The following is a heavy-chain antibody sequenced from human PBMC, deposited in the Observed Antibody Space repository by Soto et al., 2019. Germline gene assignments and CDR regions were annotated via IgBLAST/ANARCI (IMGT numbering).Heavy chain of an antibody. CDR3: AREFTVTTLRSLPDPDAFGI. D-gene: IGHD4-4*01. CDR2: IIPIFGTA. CDR1: GGTFSSYA. V-gene: IGHV1-69*13. J-gene: IGHJ3*02. Sequence: VASVKVSCKASGGTFSSYAISWVRQAPGQGLEWMGGIIPIFGTANYAQKFQGRVTITADESTSTAYMELSSLRSEDTAVYYCAREFTVTTLRSLPDPDAFGIWGQGTMVTVSS.